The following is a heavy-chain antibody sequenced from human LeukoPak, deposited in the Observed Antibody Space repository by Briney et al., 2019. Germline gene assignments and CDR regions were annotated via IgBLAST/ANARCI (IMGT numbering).Heavy chain of an antibody. J-gene: IGHJ3*02. Sequence: GESLKISCQASGYSFMTYWMGWVRQMPGKGLEWMAIIYPGDSDTKYSPSFQDQVTISADKSINTAYLHWRSLKASDTAMYYCARLSMIDTFDIWGLGTVVTVSS. CDR1: GYSFMTYW. D-gene: IGHD3-22*01. V-gene: IGHV5-51*01. CDR2: IYPGDSDT. CDR3: ARLSMIDTFDI.